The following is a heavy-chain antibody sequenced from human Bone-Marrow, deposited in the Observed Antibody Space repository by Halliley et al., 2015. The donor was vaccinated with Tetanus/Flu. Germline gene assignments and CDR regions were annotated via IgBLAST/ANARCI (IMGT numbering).Heavy chain of an antibody. CDR2: VYYTGST. CDR3: ARSRGLWFGEFPGVDYYYGMDV. V-gene: IGHV4-39*01. D-gene: IGHD3-10*01. CDR1: GGSVSSSLYY. Sequence: TLSLTCTVSGGSVSSSLYYWGWIRQPPGKGLEWIGNVYYTGSTYYNPSLKSRVTISVDTSKNQFSLKMRSVTAADTAVYFCARSRGLWFGEFPGVDYYYGMDVWGQGTTVTVSS. J-gene: IGHJ6*02.